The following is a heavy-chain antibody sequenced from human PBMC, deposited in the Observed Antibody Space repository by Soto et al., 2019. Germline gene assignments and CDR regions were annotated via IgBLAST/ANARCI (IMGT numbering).Heavy chain of an antibody. Sequence: GGSLRLSCAASGFTFNGYGMNWVRQGPGKGLEWVSYINSGSTIIYYADSVKGRFTISRDNAENSLYLQMNSLRDDDTAIYYCAREPNYYGMDVWGQGTTVTVSS. J-gene: IGHJ6*02. CDR1: GFTFNGYG. CDR3: AREPNYYGMDV. V-gene: IGHV3-48*02. CDR2: INSGSTII.